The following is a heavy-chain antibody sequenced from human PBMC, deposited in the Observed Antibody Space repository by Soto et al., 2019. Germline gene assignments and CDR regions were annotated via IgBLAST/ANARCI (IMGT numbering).Heavy chain of an antibody. D-gene: IGHD4-17*01. CDR1: GFTVSSNY. V-gene: IGHV3-30-3*01. CDR3: TRADLTVTLSVFDP. CDR2: ISDDGSSK. Sequence: GGSLRLSCAASGFTVSSNYMSWVRQAPGKGLEWVALISDDGSSKYYADSVKGRFTISRDNSKNTLYLQMNSLSAEDTAVYYCTRADLTVTLSVFDPWGQGTLVTVSS. J-gene: IGHJ5*02.